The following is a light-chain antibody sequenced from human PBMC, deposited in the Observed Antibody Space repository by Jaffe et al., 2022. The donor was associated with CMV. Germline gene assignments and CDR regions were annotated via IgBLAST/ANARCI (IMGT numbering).Light chain of an antibody. J-gene: IGLJ3*02. V-gene: IGLV6-57*04. CDR3: QSYDSSNWV. CDR2: EDN. CDR1: SGSIASNY. Sequence: NFMLTQPHSVSESPGKTVTISCTRSSGSIASNYVQWYQQRPGSAPTTVIYEDNQRPSGAPDRFSGSIDKSSNSASLTISGLKTEDEADYYCQSYDSSNWVFGGGTKLTVL.